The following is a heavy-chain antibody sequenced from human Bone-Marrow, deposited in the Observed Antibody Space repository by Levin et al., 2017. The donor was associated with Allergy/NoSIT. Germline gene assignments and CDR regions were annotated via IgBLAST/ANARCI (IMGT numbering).Heavy chain of an antibody. Sequence: GESLKISCAASGFSFSTYGMHWVRQAPGKGLEWVAIISYDGSSQYYADSVKGRFTISRDNSKNRLYLQMDSLRSEDTAVYHCANDETPVGYCTSASCLLYGMDVWGQGTTVTVSS. J-gene: IGHJ6*02. CDR3: ANDETPVGYCTSASCLLYGMDV. CDR1: GFSFSTYG. D-gene: IGHD2-2*03. V-gene: IGHV3-30*18. CDR2: ISYDGSSQ.